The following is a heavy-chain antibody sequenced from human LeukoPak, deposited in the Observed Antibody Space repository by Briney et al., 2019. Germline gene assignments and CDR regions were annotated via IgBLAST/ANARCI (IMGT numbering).Heavy chain of an antibody. V-gene: IGHV1-2*02. CDR3: ARGVPLYNYFDY. Sequence: ASVKVSCKASGYTFTGYYMHWVRQAPGQGLEWMGWINPNSGGTNYAQKFQGRVTMTRDTSIRTAYMELSRLRSDDTAVYYCARGVPLYNYFDYWGQGTLVTVSS. CDR1: GYTFTGYY. CDR2: INPNSGGT. D-gene: IGHD3-3*01. J-gene: IGHJ4*02.